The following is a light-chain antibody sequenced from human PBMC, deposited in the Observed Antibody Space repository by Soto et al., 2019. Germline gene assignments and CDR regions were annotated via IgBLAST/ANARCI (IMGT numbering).Light chain of an antibody. CDR2: GAS. CDR1: QSVSSSY. V-gene: IGKV3-20*01. Sequence: EIVLTQSPGTLSLSPGERATLSCRASQSVSSSYLAWYQQKPGQPPRLLIYGASSSATGIPDRFSGGGSGTDFTLTISRLEHEDSAVYYCQQYGSSSYTFGQGTKLEIK. J-gene: IGKJ2*01. CDR3: QQYGSSSYT.